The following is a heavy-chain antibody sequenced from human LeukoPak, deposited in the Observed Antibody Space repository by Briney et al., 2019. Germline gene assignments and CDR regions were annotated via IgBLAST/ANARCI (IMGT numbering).Heavy chain of an antibody. J-gene: IGHJ6*03. Sequence: SETLSLTCAVYGGSFSGYYWSWIRQPPAKGLEWIGEINHSGSTNYNPSLKSRVTISVDTSKNQFSLKLSSVTAADTAVYYCARLSTVYYYYMDVWGKGTTVTVSS. CDR2: INHSGST. CDR3: ARLSTVYYYYMDV. D-gene: IGHD2/OR15-2a*01. V-gene: IGHV4-34*01. CDR1: GGSFSGYY.